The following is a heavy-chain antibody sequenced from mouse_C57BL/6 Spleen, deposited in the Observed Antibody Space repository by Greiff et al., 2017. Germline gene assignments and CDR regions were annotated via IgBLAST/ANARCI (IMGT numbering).Heavy chain of an antibody. CDR2: IRNKANNHAT. V-gene: IGHV6-6*01. Sequence: EVKLMESGGGLVQPGGSMKLSCAASGFTFSDAWMDWVRQSPEKGLEWVAEIRNKANNHATYYAESVKGRFTISRDDSKSSVYLQMNSLRAEDTGIYYCTRRGYYDYDWYFDVWGTGTTVTVSS. D-gene: IGHD2-4*01. CDR3: TRRGYYDYDWYFDV. CDR1: GFTFSDAW. J-gene: IGHJ1*03.